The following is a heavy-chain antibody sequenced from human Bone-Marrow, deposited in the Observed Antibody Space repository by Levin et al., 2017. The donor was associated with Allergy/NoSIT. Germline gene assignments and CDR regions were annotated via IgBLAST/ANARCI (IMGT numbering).Heavy chain of an antibody. CDR1: GFTFNTYM. V-gene: IGHV3-21*01. CDR2: ISGSGTYI. CDR3: ARDIPVVPWWD. J-gene: IGHJ4*02. Sequence: TTGGSLRLSCAASGFTFNTYMMNWVRQAPGKGLEWVSSISGSGTYIYYADSMKGRFTISRENAKNSLFLQMTSLKADETAVYYCARDIPVVPWWDWGGGTLVTVSS. D-gene: IGHD4-23*01.